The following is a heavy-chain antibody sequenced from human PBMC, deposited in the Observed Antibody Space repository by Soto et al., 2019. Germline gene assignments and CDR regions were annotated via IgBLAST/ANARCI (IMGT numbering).Heavy chain of an antibody. CDR3: TSSSERGY. CDR1: GYTYTEYP. V-gene: IGHV1-3*01. Sequence: QVQLVQSGAEVKKPGASVKVSCQTSGYTYTEYPIHWVRQAPGQGLEWMGWINVGNGNAKYSQKFQGRVTMTRDTSASTVYMELSSLGSEDTAVYYCTSSSERGYWGQGTLVTVSS. CDR2: INVGNGNA. J-gene: IGHJ4*02.